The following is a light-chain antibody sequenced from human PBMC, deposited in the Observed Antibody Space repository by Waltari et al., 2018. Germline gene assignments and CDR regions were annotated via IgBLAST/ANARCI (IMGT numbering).Light chain of an antibody. V-gene: IGKV1-39*01. CDR2: FGS. CDR1: QDITSY. J-gene: IGKJ2*01. Sequence: EIPITQSPSSLSTSAGYRVTISCRASQDITSYFNWYQQKAGKAPKLLITFGSTLQSGVSSRFSGSGSGTDFTLTITNVQPEDSAYYYCQLSYTTPHTFGQGTKVEIK. CDR3: QLSYTTPHT.